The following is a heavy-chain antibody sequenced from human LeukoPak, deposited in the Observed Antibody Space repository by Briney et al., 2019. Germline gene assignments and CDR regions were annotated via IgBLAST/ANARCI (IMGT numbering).Heavy chain of an antibody. CDR1: GGSISSYY. CDR2: IHTSGST. Sequence: PSETLSLTCTVSGGSISSYYWSWIRQPAGKGLEWIGRIHTSGSTNYSPSLKSRVTMSVDTSKNQFSLKLSSVTAADTAVYYCARVSNYDILTGLFAHYYYYYYMDVWGKGTTVTVSS. V-gene: IGHV4-4*07. J-gene: IGHJ6*03. CDR3: ARVSNYDILTGLFAHYYYYYYMDV. D-gene: IGHD3-9*01.